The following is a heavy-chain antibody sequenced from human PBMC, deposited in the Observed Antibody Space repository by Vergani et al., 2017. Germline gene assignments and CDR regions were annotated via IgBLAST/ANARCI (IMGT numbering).Heavy chain of an antibody. CDR2: ISGSGGST. CDR3: ARVSPVPTPYYYYGMDV. V-gene: IGHV3-23*01. J-gene: IGHJ6*02. CDR1: GFTFSSYA. D-gene: IGHD6-6*01. Sequence: EVQLLESGGGLVQPGGSLRLSCAASGFTFSSYAMSWVRQAPGKGLEWVSAISGSGGSTYYADSVKGRFTISRDNSKNTLYLQMNSLRAEDTAVYYCARVSPVPTPYYYYGMDVWGQGTTVTVSS.